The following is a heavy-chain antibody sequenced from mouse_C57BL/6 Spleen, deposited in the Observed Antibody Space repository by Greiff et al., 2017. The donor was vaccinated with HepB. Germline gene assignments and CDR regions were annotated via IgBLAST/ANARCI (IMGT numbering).Heavy chain of an antibody. Sequence: EVQLQQSGAELVRPGASVKLSYTASGFNIKDYYMHWVKQRPEQGLEWIGRIDPEDGDTEYAPKFQGKATMTADTSSNTAYLQLSSLTSEDTAVYYWTKTAQASWFAYWGQGTLVTVSA. CDR3: TKTAQASWFAY. V-gene: IGHV14-1*01. CDR2: IDPEDGDT. J-gene: IGHJ3*01. D-gene: IGHD3-2*02. CDR1: GFNIKDYY.